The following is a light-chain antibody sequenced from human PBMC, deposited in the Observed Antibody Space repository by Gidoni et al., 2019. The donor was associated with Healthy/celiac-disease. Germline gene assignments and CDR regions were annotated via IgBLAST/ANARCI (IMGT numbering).Light chain of an antibody. CDR1: QSISSW. CDR2: KAA. V-gene: IGKV1-5*03. CDR3: QQYNSYLGAT. J-gene: IGKJ1*01. Sequence: DIQLTQSPSTLSASVGDRVPITCRASQSISSWLAWYQPNPGNAPNILIYKAASLESGVPSRFSGSGSGTEFTLTISSLQPDDFATYYCQQYNSYLGATFGQGTKVEIK.